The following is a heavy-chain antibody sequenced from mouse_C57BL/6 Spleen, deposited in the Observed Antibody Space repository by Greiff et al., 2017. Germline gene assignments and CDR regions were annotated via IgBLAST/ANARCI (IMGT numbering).Heavy chain of an antibody. CDR3: ARNNPPYDYSSYAKDY. CDR2: IWSGGST. CDR1: GFSLTSYG. J-gene: IGHJ4*01. V-gene: IGHV2-2*01. Sequence: VQLKQSGPGLVQPSQSLSITCTVSGFSLTSYGVHWVRQSPGKGLEWLGVIWSGGSTDYNAAFISRLSISKDNSKSQVFFKMNSLQADDTAIYYCARNNPPYDYSSYAKDYWGQGTSVTVSS. D-gene: IGHD2-4*01.